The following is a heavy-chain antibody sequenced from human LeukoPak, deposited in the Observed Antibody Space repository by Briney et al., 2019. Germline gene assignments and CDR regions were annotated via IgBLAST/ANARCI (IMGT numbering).Heavy chain of an antibody. J-gene: IGHJ5*02. CDR1: GFAFSRYW. CDR3: AKYFGFGSSAWNDP. D-gene: IGHD3-10*01. Sequence: PGGSLRLSCAASGFAFSRYWMTWVRQAPGKGLEWVANIREDGSEKNYLDSVKGRFTISRDNAKNSLYLQMNSLRAEDTALYYCAKYFGFGSSAWNDPWGQGTLVTVSS. V-gene: IGHV3-7*02. CDR2: IREDGSEK.